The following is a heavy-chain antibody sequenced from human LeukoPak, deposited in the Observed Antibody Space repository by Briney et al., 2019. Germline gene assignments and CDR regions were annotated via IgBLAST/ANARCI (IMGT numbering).Heavy chain of an antibody. Sequence: TGGSLRLSCAASGFTFSSYAMHWVRQAPGKGLEWVAVISYDGSNKYYADSVKGRFTISRDNSKNTLYLQMNSLRVEDTAIYYCAKCLGPSAIHPGDYWGQGTLVTVSS. D-gene: IGHD2-2*02. CDR1: GFTFSSYA. J-gene: IGHJ4*02. V-gene: IGHV3-30-3*02. CDR2: ISYDGSNK. CDR3: AKCLGPSAIHPGDY.